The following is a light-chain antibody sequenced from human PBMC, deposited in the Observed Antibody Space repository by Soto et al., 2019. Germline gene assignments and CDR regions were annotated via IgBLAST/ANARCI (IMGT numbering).Light chain of an antibody. CDR2: KAS. J-gene: IGKJ1*01. Sequence: DIPLTQSPSTLSASVGDRVTITCRASESIRSWLAWYQQKPGKAPKLLIYKASSLESGVPSRFSGSGSGTEFTLTISSLQPDDFATYYCQQYNNYWTFGQGTKVEIK. V-gene: IGKV1-5*03. CDR3: QQYNNYWT. CDR1: ESIRSW.